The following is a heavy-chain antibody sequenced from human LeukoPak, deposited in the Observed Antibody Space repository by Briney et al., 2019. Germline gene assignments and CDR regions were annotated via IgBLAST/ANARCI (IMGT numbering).Heavy chain of an antibody. V-gene: IGHV3-7*01. CDR3: AGGRDVYRY. CDR1: GFTFSSYW. Sequence: GGSLRLSCAPSGFTFSSYWMTWVRQAPGKGLEWVANIKQDGSEKYYVDSVKGRFTISRDNAKNSLYPQMNSLRAEDTAVYYCAGGRDVYRYWGQGTLVTVSS. J-gene: IGHJ4*02. D-gene: IGHD5-24*01. CDR2: IKQDGSEK.